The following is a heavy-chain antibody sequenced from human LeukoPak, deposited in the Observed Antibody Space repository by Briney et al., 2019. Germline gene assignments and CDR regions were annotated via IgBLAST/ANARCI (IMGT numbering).Heavy chain of an antibody. CDR3: AISITMVRGVMFDY. J-gene: IGHJ4*02. Sequence: ASVKVSCKASGYTFTCYYMHWVRQAPGQGLEWMGWINPNSGGTNYAQKFQGWVTMTRDTSISTAYMELSRLRSDDTAVYYCAISITMVRGVMFDYWGQGTLVTVSS. CDR1: GYTFTCYY. V-gene: IGHV1-2*04. D-gene: IGHD3-10*01. CDR2: INPNSGGT.